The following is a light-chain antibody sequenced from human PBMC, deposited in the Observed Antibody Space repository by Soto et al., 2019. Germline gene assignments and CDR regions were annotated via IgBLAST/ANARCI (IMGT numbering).Light chain of an antibody. Sequence: AIRMTQSPSSLSASTGDRVTISCRACQGISSYLAWYQKKPGKAPKLLIYAASTLQSGVPSRFSGSGSGTDFTLTISCLQSEDFATYYCQQYYSYPRAFGQGTKVDIK. J-gene: IGKJ1*01. CDR1: QGISSY. CDR3: QQYYSYPRA. CDR2: AAS. V-gene: IGKV1-8*01.